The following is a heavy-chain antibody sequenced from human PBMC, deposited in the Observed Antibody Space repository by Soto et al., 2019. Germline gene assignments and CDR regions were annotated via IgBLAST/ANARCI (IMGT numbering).Heavy chain of an antibody. CDR2: IYYSGST. CDR1: GGSISSSSYY. V-gene: IGHV4-39*01. Sequence: SETLSLTCTVSGGSISSSSYYWGWIRQPPGKGLEGIGSIYYSGSTYYNPSLKSRVTISVDTSKNQFSLKLSSVPAADTAVYYCARHRPSSIAGPGTPPLDWFDPWGEGTLVTVS. CDR3: ARHRPSSIAGPGTPPLDWFDP. D-gene: IGHD6-19*01. J-gene: IGHJ5*01.